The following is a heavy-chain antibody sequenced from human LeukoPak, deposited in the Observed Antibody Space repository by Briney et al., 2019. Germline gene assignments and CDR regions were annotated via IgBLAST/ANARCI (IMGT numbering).Heavy chain of an antibody. J-gene: IGHJ3*02. CDR2: ITSGGSPT. D-gene: IGHD2-15*01. CDR3: ARDISSSTRAFDI. V-gene: IGHV3-48*03. Sequence: GGSLRLSCAASGLTLSTYEMTWVRQAPGKGQEWISFITSGGSPTFYADSVKGRFTIFRDTAKNSLFLQMNNLRGEDTAVYYCARDISSSTRAFDIWGQGTMVTVS. CDR1: GLTLSTYE.